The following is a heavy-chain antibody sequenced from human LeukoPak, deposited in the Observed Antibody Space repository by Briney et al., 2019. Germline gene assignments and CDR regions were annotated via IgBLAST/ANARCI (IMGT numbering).Heavy chain of an antibody. Sequence: GGSLRLSCAATGLTVSSNFMSWVRQAPGKGLEWVSVIYSGGSTYYADSVKGRFTISRDNSKNTLYLQMNSLRAEDTAVYYCARSTNYYDSSGYPYYFDYWGQGTLVTVSS. D-gene: IGHD3-22*01. V-gene: IGHV3-53*01. CDR1: GLTVSSNF. CDR2: IYSGGST. J-gene: IGHJ4*02. CDR3: ARSTNYYDSSGYPYYFDY.